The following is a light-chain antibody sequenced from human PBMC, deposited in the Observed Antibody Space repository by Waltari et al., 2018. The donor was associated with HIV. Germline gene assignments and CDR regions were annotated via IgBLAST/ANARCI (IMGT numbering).Light chain of an antibody. CDR2: VTS. CDR1: QSVSNNY. V-gene: IGKV3-20*01. CDR3: QQYGNSPYT. Sequence: EIVLTQSPGTLSLSPGERATLSCRASQSVSNNYLAWYQQKPGQAPRLLIYVTSRRATGIPDRFSGSGSGTDFALTISRPEPEDLAVYYCQQYGNSPYTFGQGTKLEIK. J-gene: IGKJ2*01.